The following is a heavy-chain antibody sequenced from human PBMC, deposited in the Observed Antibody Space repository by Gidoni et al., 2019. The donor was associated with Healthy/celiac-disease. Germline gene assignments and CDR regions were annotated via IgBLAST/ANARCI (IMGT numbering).Heavy chain of an antibody. Sequence: EVQLVESGGGLVQPGRSLRLSCAASGFTLDDYAMHWVRQAPGKGLEWVSGISWNSGSIGYADSVKGRFTISRDNAKNSLYLQMNSLRAEDTALYYCAKDTGDGYNDLDYWGQGTLVTVSS. J-gene: IGHJ4*02. V-gene: IGHV3-9*01. CDR3: AKDTGDGYNDLDY. CDR2: ISWNSGSI. CDR1: GFTLDDYA. D-gene: IGHD5-12*01.